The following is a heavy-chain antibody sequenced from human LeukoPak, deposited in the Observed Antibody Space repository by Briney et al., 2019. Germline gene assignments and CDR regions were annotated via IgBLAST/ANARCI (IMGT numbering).Heavy chain of an antibody. CDR3: ASYSAFDI. CDR2: ISSSSSNI. Sequence: PGGSLRLSCVASGFTFRSYSMNWVRQAPGKGLEWVSSISSSSSNIYYADSVKGRFTISRDNAKNSLYLQMNSLRAEDTAVYYCASYSAFDIWGQGTMVTVSS. J-gene: IGHJ3*02. V-gene: IGHV3-21*01. CDR1: GFTFRSYS. D-gene: IGHD2-21*01.